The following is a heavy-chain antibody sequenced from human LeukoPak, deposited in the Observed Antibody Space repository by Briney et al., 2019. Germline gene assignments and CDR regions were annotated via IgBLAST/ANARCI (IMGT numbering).Heavy chain of an antibody. CDR2: INTNTGNP. CDR3: ARVGLYTEQQLVSWHNWFDP. V-gene: IGHV7-4-1*02. Sequence: ASVKVSCKASGYTFTSYAMNWVRQAPGQGLEWMGWINTNTGNPTYAQGFTGRFVFSLDTSVSTAYLQISSLKAEDTAVYYCARVGLYTEQQLVSWHNWFDPWGQGTLVTVSS. J-gene: IGHJ5*02. CDR1: GYTFTSYA. D-gene: IGHD6-13*01.